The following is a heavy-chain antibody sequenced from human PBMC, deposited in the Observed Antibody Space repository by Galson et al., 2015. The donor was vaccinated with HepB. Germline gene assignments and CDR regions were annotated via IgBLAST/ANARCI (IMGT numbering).Heavy chain of an antibody. V-gene: IGHV4-59*01. CDR2: IYYSGST. J-gene: IGHJ6*02. Sequence: TLSLTCTVSGGSISSYYWSWIRQPPGKGLEWIGYIYYSGSTNYNPSLKSRVTISVDTSKNQFSLKLSSVTAADTAVYYCARVQIAVAEWARSRAPLGMDVWGQGTTVTVSS. CDR1: GGSISSYY. CDR3: ARVQIAVAEWARSRAPLGMDV. D-gene: IGHD6-19*01.